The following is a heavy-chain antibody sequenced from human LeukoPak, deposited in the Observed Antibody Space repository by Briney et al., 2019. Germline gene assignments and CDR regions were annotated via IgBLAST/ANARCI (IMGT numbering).Heavy chain of an antibody. Sequence: SETLSLTCAVSGVSISSSNWWSWVRQPPGKGLEWIGEIYHSGSTNYNPSLKSRVTISGDKSENRIPLTLSSVTGADTAVYYCAKIPLGYNAMDVWGQGTTVTVSS. CDR1: GVSISSSNW. D-gene: IGHD2-21*01. J-gene: IGHJ6*02. CDR3: AKIPLGYNAMDV. V-gene: IGHV4-4*02. CDR2: IYHSGST.